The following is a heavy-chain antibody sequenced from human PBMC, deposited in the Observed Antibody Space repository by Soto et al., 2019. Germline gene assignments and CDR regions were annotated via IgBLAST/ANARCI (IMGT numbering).Heavy chain of an antibody. J-gene: IGHJ4*02. CDR2: TYYRSKWYN. D-gene: IGHD2-8*01. V-gene: IGHV6-1*01. CDR3: ARGRGYCTNGVCYFDY. Sequence: SQTLSLTCAISGDSVSSNSAAWNWIRQSPSRGLEWLGRTYYRSKWYNDYAVSVKSRITINPDTSKNQFSLQLNSVTPEDMAVYYCARGRGYCTNGVCYFDYWGQGTLVTVSS. CDR1: GDSVSSNSAA.